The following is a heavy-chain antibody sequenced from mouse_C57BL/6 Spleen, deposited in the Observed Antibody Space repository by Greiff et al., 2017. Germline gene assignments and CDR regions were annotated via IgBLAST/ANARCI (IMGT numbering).Heavy chain of an antibody. CDR3: SKGLYFDY. J-gene: IGHJ2*01. V-gene: IGHV2-5*01. Sequence: QVQLQQSGPGLVQPSPSLSITCTASGFSLTSYGVHWVRQSPGQGLEWLGVIWRGGSTDYNAAFMSRLSITKDNSKSHVFFKMNSLQADDTAIYYCSKGLYFDYWGQGTTLTVSS. CDR1: GFSLTSYG. CDR2: IWRGGST.